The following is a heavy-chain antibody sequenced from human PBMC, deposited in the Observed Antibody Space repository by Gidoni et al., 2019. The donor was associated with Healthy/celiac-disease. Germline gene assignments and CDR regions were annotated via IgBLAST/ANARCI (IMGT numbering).Heavy chain of an antibody. D-gene: IGHD3-16*02. J-gene: IGHJ5*02. V-gene: IGHV4-61*01. Sequence: QVQLQESGPGLVTPSETLSLPCTVSACSVSSGSYYWRWIRQPPGKGLEWIGYIYYSGSTNYNPSLKSRVTISVDTSKNQFSLKLSSVTAADTAVYYCARDLIWGSYHWFDPWGQGTLVTVSS. CDR3: ARDLIWGSYHWFDP. CDR1: ACSVSSGSYY. CDR2: IYYSGST.